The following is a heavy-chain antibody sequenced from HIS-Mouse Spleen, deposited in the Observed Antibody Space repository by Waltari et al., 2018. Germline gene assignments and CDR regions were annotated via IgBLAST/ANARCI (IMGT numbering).Heavy chain of an antibody. CDR2: IDWDDDK. J-gene: IGHJ4*02. D-gene: IGHD6-19*01. V-gene: IGHV2-70*15. CDR3: ARIAEGYTSGWYAFDY. CDR1: GFSLSTSGMC. Sequence: QVTLRESGPALVKPTQTLTLTCTFSGFSLSTSGMCVSVIRQPPGKALEWLARIDWDDDKYYSTSLKTRLTISRDTSKNQVVLTMTNMDPLDTATYYCARIAEGYTSGWYAFDYWGQGTLVTVSS.